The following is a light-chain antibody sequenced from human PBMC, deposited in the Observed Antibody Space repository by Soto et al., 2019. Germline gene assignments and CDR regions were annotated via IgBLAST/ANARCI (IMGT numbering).Light chain of an antibody. CDR1: QSISSW. V-gene: IGKV1-5*01. CDR3: QQYNSYPIT. J-gene: IGKJ5*01. CDR2: DAS. Sequence: IQMTQSPSTLSASVGDRVTITCRASQSISSWLAWYQQKPGKAPKLLIYDASSLESGVPSRFSGSGSWTEFTLTICSLQPDDFATYYCQQYNSYPITFGQGTRLEIK.